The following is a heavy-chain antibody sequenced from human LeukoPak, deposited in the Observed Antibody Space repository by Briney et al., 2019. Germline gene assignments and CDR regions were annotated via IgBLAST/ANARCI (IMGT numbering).Heavy chain of an antibody. J-gene: IGHJ5*02. CDR1: GGSFSGYY. V-gene: IGHV4-34*01. CDR2: INHSGST. D-gene: IGHD5-12*01. CDR3: ASGPTPPYSRAGWFDP. Sequence: KPSETLSLTCAVYGGSFSGYYWSWIRQPPGKGLEWIGEINHSGSTNYNPSLKSRVTISVDTSKNQFSLKLSSVTAADTAVYYCASGPTPPYSRAGWFDPWGQGTLVTVSS.